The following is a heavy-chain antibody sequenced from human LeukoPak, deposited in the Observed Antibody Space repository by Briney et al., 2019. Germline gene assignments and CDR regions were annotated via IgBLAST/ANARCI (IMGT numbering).Heavy chain of an antibody. V-gene: IGHV3-48*01. J-gene: IGHJ4*02. D-gene: IGHD3-10*01. Sequence: PGGSLRLSCAASGFTFSSYSMNWVRQAPGKGLEWVSYISSSSSTIYYADSVKGRFTISRDNAKNSLYLQMNSLTTEDTAMYYCARGLYGSGSPYGGNFDFWGQGTLVTVSS. CDR3: ARGLYGSGSPYGGNFDF. CDR1: GFTFSSYS. CDR2: ISSSSSTI.